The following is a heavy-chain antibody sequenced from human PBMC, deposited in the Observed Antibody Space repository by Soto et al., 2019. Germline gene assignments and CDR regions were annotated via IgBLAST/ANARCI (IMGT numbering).Heavy chain of an antibody. Sequence: EVQLVESGGGLVQPGGSLKLSCAASGFTFSGSTIHWVRQTSGKGLAWVGRIPSKTNTYATAYAASVKGRFTISRYDSKNTAYLQMDSLKTEDTAVYYCTRQHLDVPVASAIDYWGQGTLVTVSS. D-gene: IGHD6-19*01. V-gene: IGHV3-73*02. CDR1: GFTFSGST. CDR3: TRQHLDVPVASAIDY. CDR2: IPSKTNTYAT. J-gene: IGHJ4*02.